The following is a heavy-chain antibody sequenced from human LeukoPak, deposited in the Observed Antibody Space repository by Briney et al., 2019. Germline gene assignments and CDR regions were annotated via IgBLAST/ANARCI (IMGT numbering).Heavy chain of an antibody. CDR3: ARALGCSSTSCYSVNYYYYMDV. D-gene: IGHD2-2*01. J-gene: IGHJ6*03. CDR2: ISAYNGNT. Sequence: GASVKVSCKASGYTFTSYGISWVRQAPGQGLEWMGWISAYNGNTNYAQKLQGRVTMTTDTSTSTAYMELRSLRSDDTAVYYCARALGCSSTSCYSVNYYYYMDVWGKGTTVTIS. CDR1: GYTFTSYG. V-gene: IGHV1-18*01.